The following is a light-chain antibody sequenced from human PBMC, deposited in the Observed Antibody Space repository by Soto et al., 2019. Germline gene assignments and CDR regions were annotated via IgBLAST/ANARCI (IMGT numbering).Light chain of an antibody. V-gene: IGKV3-20*01. Sequence: EIVLTQSPATRSLSRGERATLSCRASQSVATSQLAWYQQKPGQAPRLLIGASSRATGVPDRFIASGSGTDFTLTISRLEPEDFAVYYCQQFASSPRTFGRGTKVDIK. CDR2: GAS. CDR3: QQFASSPRT. J-gene: IGKJ1*01. CDR1: QSVATSQ.